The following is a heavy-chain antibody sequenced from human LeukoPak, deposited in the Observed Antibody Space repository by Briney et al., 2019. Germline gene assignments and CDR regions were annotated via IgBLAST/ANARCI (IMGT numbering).Heavy chain of an antibody. Sequence: SETLSLTCAVSGFYINIGYSWGWIRQSPGKGLEWIGNICLTGTTYYNPSLRSRVTISRDTSKNQFSLRLSSVTAADTAVYYCARFDHVWETHGMDAFDLWGQGTMVTVSS. V-gene: IGHV4-38-2*01. CDR3: ARFDHVWETHGMDAFDL. J-gene: IGHJ3*01. D-gene: IGHD3-16*01. CDR1: GFYINIGYS. CDR2: ICLTGTT.